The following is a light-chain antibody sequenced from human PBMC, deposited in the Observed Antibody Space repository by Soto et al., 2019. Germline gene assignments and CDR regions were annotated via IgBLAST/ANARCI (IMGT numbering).Light chain of an antibody. CDR1: SSDVGGYNY. CDR3: CSYAGSYTFVV. J-gene: IGLJ2*01. Sequence: QSVLTQPRSVSGSPGQSVTISCTGTSSDVGGYNYVSWYQQHPAKAPKLMIYDVSKRPSGVPDRFSGSKSGNTASLTISGLQAEDEADYYCCSYAGSYTFVVFGGGTKLTVL. CDR2: DVS. V-gene: IGLV2-11*01.